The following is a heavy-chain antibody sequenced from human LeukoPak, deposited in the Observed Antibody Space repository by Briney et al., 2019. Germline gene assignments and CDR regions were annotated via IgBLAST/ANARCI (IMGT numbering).Heavy chain of an antibody. CDR1: GFTFSSYS. J-gene: IGHJ4*02. V-gene: IGHV3-21*01. CDR3: ARGDDYGDYHQYYFDY. D-gene: IGHD4-17*01. CDR2: ISSSSSYI. Sequence: GGSLRLSCAASGFTFSSYSMNWVRQAPGKGLEWVSSISSSSSYIYYADSVKGRFTISRDNAKNSLYLQMNSLRAEDTAVYYCARGDDYGDYHQYYFDYWGQGTLVTVSS.